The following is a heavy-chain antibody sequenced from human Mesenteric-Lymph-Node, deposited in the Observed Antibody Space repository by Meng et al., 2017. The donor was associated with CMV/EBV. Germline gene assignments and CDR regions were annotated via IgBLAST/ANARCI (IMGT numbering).Heavy chain of an antibody. D-gene: IGHD2-2*01. CDR3: ARSPQYQLTIFDY. CDR2: ISSSGSTI. V-gene: IGHV3-48*03. CDR1: GFTFSSYE. J-gene: IGHJ4*02. Sequence: GESLKISCAASGFTFSSYEMNWVRQAPGKGLEWVSYISSSGSTIYYADSVKGRFTISRDNAKNSLYLQMNSLRAEDTAAYHCARSPQYQLTIFDYWGQGTLVTSPQ.